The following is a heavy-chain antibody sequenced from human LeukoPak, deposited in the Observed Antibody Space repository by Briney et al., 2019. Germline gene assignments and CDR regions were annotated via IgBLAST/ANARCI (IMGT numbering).Heavy chain of an antibody. V-gene: IGHV3-23*01. Sequence: GGSLRLPCAASGFTFSSYAMSWVRQAPGKGLEWVSLINDSGGNTYYADSVKGRFTISRDNSKNTLFLQMSSLRAEDTAVYYCAKTSAGIRGGYFDYWGQGTLVTVSS. D-gene: IGHD3-10*01. CDR2: INDSGGNT. CDR3: AKTSAGIRGGYFDY. J-gene: IGHJ4*02. CDR1: GFTFSSYA.